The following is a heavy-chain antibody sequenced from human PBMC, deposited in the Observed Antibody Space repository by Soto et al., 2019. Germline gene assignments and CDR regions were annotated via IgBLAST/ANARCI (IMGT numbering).Heavy chain of an antibody. CDR3: ARHISNFRYYYYAMDV. CDR1: GFTFSKYG. J-gene: IGHJ6*02. V-gene: IGHV3-30*03. D-gene: IGHD4-4*01. CDR2: ISYDGNKE. Sequence: GGSLRLSCEVSGFTFSKYGMHWVRQAPGKGLEWVAVISYDGNKEYFADSVKGHVTITVDKSTSTAYLQWNTLKASDTAMYYCARHISNFRYYYYAMDVWGQGTTVTVSS.